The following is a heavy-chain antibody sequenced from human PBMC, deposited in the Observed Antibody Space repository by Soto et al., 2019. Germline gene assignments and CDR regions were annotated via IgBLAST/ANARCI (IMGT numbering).Heavy chain of an antibody. V-gene: IGHV5-51*01. CDR1: GYSFANYW. Sequence: GESLKISCKGSGYSFANYWIGWVRQVPGKGLEWMGIIYPGDSDTRYSPSFQGHVNISADKSLNTAYLQWTSLKASDTGKYFCARAHSNGWSQHFDYWGQGVLVTVSS. CDR3: ARAHSNGWSQHFDY. J-gene: IGHJ4*02. D-gene: IGHD6-13*01. CDR2: IYPGDSDT.